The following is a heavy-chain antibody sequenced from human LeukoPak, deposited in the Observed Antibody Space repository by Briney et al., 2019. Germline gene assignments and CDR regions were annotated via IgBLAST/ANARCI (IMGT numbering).Heavy chain of an antibody. J-gene: IGHJ4*02. CDR1: GGSFSDYF. CDR2: INHSGIT. D-gene: IGHD5-12*01. Sequence: SETLSLTCAVYGGSFSDYFWTWIRQPPGKGLEWIGEINHSGITNYNPSLKSRVTMSVDTSKNQFSLKLSSVTAADTAVYYCARDGPRSGYDLGHFDNLGQGTLVTASS. CDR3: ARDGPRSGYDLGHFDN. V-gene: IGHV4-34*01.